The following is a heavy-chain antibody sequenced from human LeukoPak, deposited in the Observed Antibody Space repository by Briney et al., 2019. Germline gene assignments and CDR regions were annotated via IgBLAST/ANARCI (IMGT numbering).Heavy chain of an antibody. Sequence: SETLSLTCAVYGGSFSGYYWSWIRQPPGKGLEWIGETNHSGSTNYNPSLKSRVTISVDTSKNQFSLKLSSVTAADTAVYYCATPYSSSTAFDIWGQGTMVTVSS. CDR2: TNHSGST. V-gene: IGHV4-34*01. D-gene: IGHD6-6*01. CDR1: GGSFSGYY. J-gene: IGHJ3*02. CDR3: ATPYSSSTAFDI.